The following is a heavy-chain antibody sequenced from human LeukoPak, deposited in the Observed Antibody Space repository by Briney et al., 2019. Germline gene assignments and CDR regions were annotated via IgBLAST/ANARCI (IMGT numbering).Heavy chain of an antibody. CDR1: GGSISSGSYY. D-gene: IGHD2/OR15-2a*01. Sequence: SQTLSLTCTVSGGSISSGSYYWSWIRQPAGKGLEWIGRIYTSGSTNYNPSLKSRVTISVDTSKNQFSLNLNSVTAADTAVYFCARHENIIMVPTAHAFDYWGQGALVTVSS. CDR2: IYTSGST. CDR3: ARHENIIMVPTAHAFDY. J-gene: IGHJ4*02. V-gene: IGHV4-61*02.